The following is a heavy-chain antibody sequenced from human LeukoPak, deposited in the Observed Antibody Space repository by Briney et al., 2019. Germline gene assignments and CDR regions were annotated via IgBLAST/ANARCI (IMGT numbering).Heavy chain of an antibody. CDR1: GFTFSNYA. J-gene: IGHJ2*01. CDR3: AKALGAAAGLYWYFDL. Sequence: PGGSLRLSCAASGFTFSNYAMSWVRQAPGKGLEWVSAISGSAGDGYYADSVRGRFSISRDNSMDTLYLQMSSLRDEDTAVYYCAKALGAAAGLYWYFDLWGRGTLVTVSS. V-gene: IGHV3-23*01. CDR2: ISGSAGDG. D-gene: IGHD6-25*01.